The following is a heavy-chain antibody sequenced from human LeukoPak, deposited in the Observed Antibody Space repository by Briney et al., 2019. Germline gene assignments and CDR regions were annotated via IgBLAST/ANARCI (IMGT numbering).Heavy chain of an antibody. V-gene: IGHV1-69*13. CDR2: IIPIFGTA. J-gene: IGHJ4*02. CDR1: GGTFSSYA. D-gene: IGHD5-24*01. CDR3: AKDRGRDGYNCFDY. Sequence: GASVKVSCKASGGTFSSYAISWVRQAPGQGLEWMGGIIPIFGTANYAQKFQGRVTITADESTSTAYMELSSLRSEDTAVYYCAKDRGRDGYNCFDYWGQGTLVTVSS.